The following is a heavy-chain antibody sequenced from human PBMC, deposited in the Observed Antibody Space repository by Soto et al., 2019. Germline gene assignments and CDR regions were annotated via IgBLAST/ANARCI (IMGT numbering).Heavy chain of an antibody. CDR1: YGSISSTSYY. V-gene: IGHV4-39*01. CDR3: TDMRGQWLPRD. Sequence: SETLSLTCPVSYGSISSTSYYWGFIRQPPGKGLEWIGNIYYSGTTYYIPSLKSRVTMSVDTSKNQFSLKLSSVTAADTAVYYCTDMRGQWLPRDWGQGILVTSPQ. CDR2: IYYSGTT. D-gene: IGHD6-19*01. J-gene: IGHJ4*02.